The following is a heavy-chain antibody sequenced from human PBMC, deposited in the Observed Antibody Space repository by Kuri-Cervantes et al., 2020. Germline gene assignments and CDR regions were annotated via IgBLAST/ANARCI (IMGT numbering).Heavy chain of an antibody. V-gene: IGHV4-59*13. J-gene: IGHJ6*02. D-gene: IGHD6-19*01. Sequence: SETLSLTCTVSGGSISSYYWSWIRQPPGKGLEWIGYIYYSGSTNYNTSLKSRVTISVDTSKNQFSLKLSSVTAADTAVYYCARGGSSGWNHYYYYGMDVWGQGTTVTVSS. CDR3: ARGGSSGWNHYYYYGMDV. CDR2: IYYSGST. CDR1: GGSISSYY.